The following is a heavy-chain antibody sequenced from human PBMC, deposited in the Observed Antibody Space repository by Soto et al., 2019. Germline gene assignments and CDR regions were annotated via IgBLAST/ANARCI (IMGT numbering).Heavy chain of an antibody. CDR3: TTVLYYGDYFYYYYRDV. CDR2: IKSKTDGGTT. CDR1: GFTFSNAW. D-gene: IGHD4-17*01. V-gene: IGHV3-15*01. Sequence: EVQLVESGGGLVKPGGSLRLSCAASGFTFSNAWMSWVRQAPGKGLEWVGRIKSKTDGGTTDYAAPVKGRFTISRDDSKNTLDLQMNSLKTEDTAVYYCTTVLYYGDYFYYYYRDVGGKGTTVTVSS. J-gene: IGHJ6*03.